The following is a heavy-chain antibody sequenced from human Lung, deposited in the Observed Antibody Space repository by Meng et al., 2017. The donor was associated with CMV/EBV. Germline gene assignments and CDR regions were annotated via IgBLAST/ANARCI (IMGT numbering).Heavy chain of an antibody. CDR3: AREGIYDIYPNDAFDI. Sequence: QVQLQGSGPGLVEPSQTLSLTCTVSGGSISSGDYYWSWIRQPPGKGLEWIGYIYYSGSTYYNQSLKSRVTISVDTSKNQFSLKLSSVTAADTAVYYCAREGIYDIYPNDAFDIWGQGTMVTVSS. J-gene: IGHJ3*02. D-gene: IGHD3-22*01. V-gene: IGHV4-30-4*08. CDR1: GGSISSGDYY. CDR2: IYYSGST.